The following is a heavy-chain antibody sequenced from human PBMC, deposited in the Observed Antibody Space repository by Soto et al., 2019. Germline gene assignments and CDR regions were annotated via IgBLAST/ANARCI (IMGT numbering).Heavy chain of an antibody. V-gene: IGHV4-31*03. J-gene: IGHJ6*02. CDR3: AREDGIVGATPRDYGMDV. Sequence: SETLSLTCTVSGGSISSGGYYWSWIRQHPGKGLEWIGYIYYSGSTYYNPSLKSRVTISVDTSKNQFSLKLSSVTAADTAVYYCAREDGIVGATPRDYGMDVWGQGTTVTVSS. CDR2: IYYSGST. D-gene: IGHD1-26*01. CDR1: GGSISSGGYY.